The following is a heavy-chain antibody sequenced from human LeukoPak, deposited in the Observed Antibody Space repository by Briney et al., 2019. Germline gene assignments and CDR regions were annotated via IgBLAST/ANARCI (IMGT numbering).Heavy chain of an antibody. J-gene: IGHJ4*02. D-gene: IGHD5-24*01. CDR2: IYPGDSDT. CDR3: ARRGGGYNYYFDY. V-gene: IGHV5-51*01. CDR1: GYSFTSYR. Sequence: GESLQISCQGSGYSFTSYRIGWVRQMPGKGLEWMGIIYPGDSDTRYSPSFQGQVTISADKSISTAYLQWSSLKASDTAMYYCARRGGGYNYYFDYWGQGTLVTVSS.